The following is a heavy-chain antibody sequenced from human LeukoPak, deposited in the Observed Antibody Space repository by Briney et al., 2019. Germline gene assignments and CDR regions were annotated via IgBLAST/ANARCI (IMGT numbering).Heavy chain of an antibody. CDR2: IKSKPAGETT. D-gene: IGHD2-21*02. CDR1: GFTFSNAW. J-gene: IGHJ4*02. V-gene: IGHV3-15*01. CDR3: TTCGGDCFFNY. Sequence: PGGSLRLACAASGFTFSNAWMNWVRQTPGKGLEWVARIKSKPAGETTTYAAPVKGRLTISRDDSRNILYLQMNSLKTEDTAVYYCTTCGGDCFFNYWGQGTLVTVSS.